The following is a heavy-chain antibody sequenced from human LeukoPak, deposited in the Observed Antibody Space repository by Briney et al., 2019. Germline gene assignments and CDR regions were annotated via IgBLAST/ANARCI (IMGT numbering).Heavy chain of an antibody. V-gene: IGHV4-38-2*02. CDR1: GYSISGGYY. CDR2: IYHNGST. D-gene: IGHD2-15*01. CDR3: ARHQDCSSSSCQGDFDY. Sequence: SETLSLTCTISGYSISGGYYWGWVPQPPGKGLEWIGSIYHNGSTYYNPSLESRVTMSADKSKNQFYLKLNSVTAADTAVFYCARHQDCSSSSCQGDFDYWGQGSLVTVSS. J-gene: IGHJ4*02.